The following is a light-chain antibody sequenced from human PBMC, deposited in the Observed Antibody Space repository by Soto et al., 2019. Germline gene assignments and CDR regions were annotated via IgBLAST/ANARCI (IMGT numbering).Light chain of an antibody. CDR1: QSVSSSY. CDR3: QQFGSSPPT. CDR2: GAA. Sequence: EIVLTQSPGTLSLSPGERATLSCRASQSVSSSYLAWYQQKPGQAPRLLIYGAASRAPGIPDRFSGGGSGTDFTLTISRLEPEDFAVYYCQQFGSSPPTFGQGTEVEIK. V-gene: IGKV3-20*01. J-gene: IGKJ1*01.